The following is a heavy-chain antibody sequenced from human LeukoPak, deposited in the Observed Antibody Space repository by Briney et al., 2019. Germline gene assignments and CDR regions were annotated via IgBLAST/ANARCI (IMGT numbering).Heavy chain of an antibody. CDR1: GFTFSSYG. V-gene: IGHV3-30*02. J-gene: IGHJ4*02. CDR3: AKALKKDCSSTSCLDY. Sequence: GGSLRLSCAASGFTFSSYGMHWVRQAPGKGLEWEAFIRYDGSNKYYADSVKGRFTISRDNSKNTLYLQMNSLRAEDTAVYYCAKALKKDCSSTSCLDYWGQGTLVTVSS. CDR2: IRYDGSNK. D-gene: IGHD2-2*01.